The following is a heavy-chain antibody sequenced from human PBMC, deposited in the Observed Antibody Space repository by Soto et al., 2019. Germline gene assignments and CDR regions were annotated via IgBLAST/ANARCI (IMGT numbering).Heavy chain of an antibody. V-gene: IGHV3-74*01. J-gene: IGHJ4*02. CDR1: GITFSSNW. CDR2: INGAGSST. CDR3: AKVPNFKAYCGGDCYSSFDY. D-gene: IGHD2-21*02. Sequence: PGGSLRLSCAASGITFSSNWMHWVRQAPGKGLVWVSRINGAGSSTNYADSVKGRFTISRDNAKNTLYLQMNSLRAEDTAVYYCAKVPNFKAYCGGDCYSSFDYWGQGTLVTVSS.